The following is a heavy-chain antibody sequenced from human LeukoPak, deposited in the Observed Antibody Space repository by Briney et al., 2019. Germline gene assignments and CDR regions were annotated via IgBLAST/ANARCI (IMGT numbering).Heavy chain of an antibody. Sequence: GSSVKVSCKASGGTFSSYAISWVRQAPGQGLEWMGGIIPIFGTANYAQKFQGRVTITADESTSTAYMELSSLRSEDTAVYYCATVPPGTYYDFWSGYEDWGQGTLVTVSS. CDR2: IIPIFGTA. CDR3: ATVPPGTYYDFWSGYED. V-gene: IGHV1-69*01. CDR1: GGTFSSYA. D-gene: IGHD3-3*01. J-gene: IGHJ4*02.